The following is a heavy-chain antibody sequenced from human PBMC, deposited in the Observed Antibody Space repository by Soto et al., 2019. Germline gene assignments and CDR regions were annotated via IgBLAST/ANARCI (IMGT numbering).Heavy chain of an antibody. Sequence: EVQLVESGGDFVKPGGSLRLSCSASGFTFNNAYINWVRQAPGKGLEWVGRIKRKMDGETTNYAAHVKGRFTISRDDSRSTVYLQMNRLKTEDTAVYYCSTDFYASGNHPDGWGQGTLVTVSS. CDR2: IKRKMDGETT. J-gene: IGHJ4*02. CDR3: STDFYASGNHPDG. CDR1: GFTFNNAY. V-gene: IGHV3-15*07. D-gene: IGHD3-10*01.